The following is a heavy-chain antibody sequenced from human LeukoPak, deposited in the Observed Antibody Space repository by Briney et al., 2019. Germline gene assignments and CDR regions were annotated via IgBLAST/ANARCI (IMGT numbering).Heavy chain of an antibody. D-gene: IGHD6-6*01. CDR3: AKQYSSSSSDP. V-gene: IGHV3-23*01. Sequence: GGSLRLSCAASGFTLSSSAMSWVRQAPGKGLEWVSGISGSGDKTYYADSVKGRFTISRDNSKNMLSLQMNSLRGEDTAVYYCAKQYSSSSSDPWGQGTLVTVSS. CDR2: ISGSGDKT. J-gene: IGHJ5*02. CDR1: GFTLSSSA.